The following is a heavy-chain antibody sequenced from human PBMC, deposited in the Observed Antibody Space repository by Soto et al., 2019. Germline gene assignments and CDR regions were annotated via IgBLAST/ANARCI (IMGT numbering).Heavy chain of an antibody. J-gene: IGHJ5*02. Sequence: ASVKVSCKTSGYTFSNYGITWVRQAPGQPLEWLGWISLYSDGTNYAQKFQGRVPMTTDTSTTTAYMELRSLRSDDTAVYYCARVVPGAEAWFGPWGQGTLVTVSS. D-gene: IGHD2-2*01. V-gene: IGHV1-18*01. CDR1: GYTFSNYG. CDR2: ISLYSDGT. CDR3: ARVVPGAEAWFGP.